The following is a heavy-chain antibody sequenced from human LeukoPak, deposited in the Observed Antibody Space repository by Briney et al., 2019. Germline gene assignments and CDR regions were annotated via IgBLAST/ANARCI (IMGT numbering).Heavy chain of an antibody. J-gene: IGHJ4*02. V-gene: IGHV4-34*01. Sequence: SETLSLTCAVYGGSFSGYYWSWIRQPPGKGLEWIGEINHSGSTNYDPSLKSRVTIPVDTSKNQFSLKLSSVTAADTAVYYCARVLGSGWYSGYYFDYWGQGTLVTVSS. CDR1: GGSFSGYY. CDR2: INHSGST. CDR3: ARVLGSGWYSGYYFDY. D-gene: IGHD6-19*01.